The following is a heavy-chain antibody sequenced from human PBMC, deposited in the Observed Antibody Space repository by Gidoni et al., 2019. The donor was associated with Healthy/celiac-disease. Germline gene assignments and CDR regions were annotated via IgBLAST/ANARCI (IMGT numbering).Heavy chain of an antibody. CDR1: GFTFSSYS. D-gene: IGHD2-2*01. Sequence: EVQLVESGGGLVKPGGSLRLSCAASGFTFSSYSMNWVRQAPGKGLEWVSSISSSSSYIYYADSVKGRFTISRDNAKNSLYLQMNSLRAEDTAVYYCARDQGEDIVVVPAAPVDYWGQGTLVTVSS. CDR2: ISSSSSYI. J-gene: IGHJ4*02. V-gene: IGHV3-21*01. CDR3: ARDQGEDIVVVPAAPVDY.